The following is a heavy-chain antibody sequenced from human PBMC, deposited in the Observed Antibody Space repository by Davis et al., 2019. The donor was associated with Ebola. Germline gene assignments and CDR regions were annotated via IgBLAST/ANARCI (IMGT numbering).Heavy chain of an antibody. D-gene: IGHD6-6*01. CDR2: IYYSGST. Sequence: MPSETLSLTCSVSGGSISSSNYYWGWIRQPPVKGLEWIGSIYYSGSTYYNPSLKSRVTVSVDTSKNQFSLKLTSVTAADTAVYYCARRQYSSSPFDPWGQGTLVTVSS. J-gene: IGHJ5*02. V-gene: IGHV4-39*01. CDR3: ARRQYSSSPFDP. CDR1: GGSISSSNYY.